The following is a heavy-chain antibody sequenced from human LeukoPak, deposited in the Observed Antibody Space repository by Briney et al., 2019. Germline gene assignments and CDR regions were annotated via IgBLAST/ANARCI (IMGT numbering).Heavy chain of an antibody. CDR1: GFTFTSYN. V-gene: IGHV3-21*01. Sequence: GGSLRLSCAASGFTFTSYNMQWVRQAPGKGLEWVSSISGSSSYIYYADSVKGRFTISRDNAKNSLYLQMNSLRAEDTAVYYCARDPPREKGSSGWYEGYWGQGTLVTVSS. CDR3: ARDPPREKGSSGWYEGY. D-gene: IGHD6-19*01. J-gene: IGHJ4*02. CDR2: ISGSSSYI.